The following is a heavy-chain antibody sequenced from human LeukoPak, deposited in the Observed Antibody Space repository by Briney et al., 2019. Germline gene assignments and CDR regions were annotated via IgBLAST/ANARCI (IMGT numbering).Heavy chain of an antibody. D-gene: IGHD5-18*01. CDR1: GDSIADRFY. J-gene: IGHJ2*01. Sequence: SETLSLTCTVSGDSIADRFYWGWIRQPPGKGLEWIGSVYHSGFTSYNPSLKSRVTISVDTSENQFSLKLSSVTAADTAVYYCARGGYSYGLPYWYFDPWGRGTLVTVSS. CDR3: ARGGYSYGLPYWYFDP. V-gene: IGHV4-38-2*02. CDR2: VYHSGFT.